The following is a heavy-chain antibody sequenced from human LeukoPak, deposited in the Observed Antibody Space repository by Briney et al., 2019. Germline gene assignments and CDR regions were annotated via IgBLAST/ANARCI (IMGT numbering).Heavy chain of an antibody. J-gene: IGHJ4*02. CDR2: ISSSGSTI. Sequence: PGGSLRLSCAASGFTFSDYYMSWIRQAPGKGLEWVSYISSSGSTIYYADSVKGRFTISRDNSKNTLYLQMNSLRAEDTAVYYCAKDRGGSSWSQVFDYWGQGNLVTVSS. V-gene: IGHV3-11*01. CDR3: AKDRGGSSWSQVFDY. CDR1: GFTFSDYY. D-gene: IGHD6-13*01.